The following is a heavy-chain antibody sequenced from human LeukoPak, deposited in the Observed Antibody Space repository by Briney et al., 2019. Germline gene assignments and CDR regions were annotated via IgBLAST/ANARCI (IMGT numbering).Heavy chain of an antibody. CDR1: GGSLSSSGYY. Sequence: SETLSLTCTVSGGSLSSSGYYWGWIRQPPGKGLEWIGSIYYSVSTYYNPSLKSRVTISVDTSKNQFSLKLSSVTAADTAVYYCARVDSLYSNYIDYWGQGTLVTVSS. J-gene: IGHJ4*02. D-gene: IGHD4-11*01. CDR2: IYYSVST. V-gene: IGHV4-39*07. CDR3: ARVDSLYSNYIDY.